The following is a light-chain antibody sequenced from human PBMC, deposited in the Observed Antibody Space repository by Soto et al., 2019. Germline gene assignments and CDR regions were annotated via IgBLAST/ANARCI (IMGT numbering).Light chain of an antibody. V-gene: IGLV2-8*01. CDR3: ISSAGTAYV. CDR2: EVS. J-gene: IGLJ1*01. Sequence: QSVLTQRPSASGSPGQSVTISCSGTSSDVGGYNYVSWYQQHPGKAPKLMIYEVSKRPSGVPDRFSGSKSGNTASLTVSGLQAEDEADYHCISSAGTAYVFGSGTKVTVL. CDR1: SSDVGGYNY.